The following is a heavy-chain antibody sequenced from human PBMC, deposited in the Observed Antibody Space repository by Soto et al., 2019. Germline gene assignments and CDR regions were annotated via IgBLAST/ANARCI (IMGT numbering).Heavy chain of an antibody. D-gene: IGHD6-6*01. CDR1: GGSISSGGYY. CDR3: ARDPYSSSFKGDKRWGMDV. Sequence: QVQLQESGPGLVKPSQTLSLTCTVSGGSISSGGYYWSWIRQHPGKGLEWIGYIYYSGSTYYNPSLKSRVTISVDTSKNQFSLKLSSVTAADTAVYYCARDPYSSSFKGDKRWGMDVWGQGTTVTVSS. V-gene: IGHV4-31*03. J-gene: IGHJ6*02. CDR2: IYYSGST.